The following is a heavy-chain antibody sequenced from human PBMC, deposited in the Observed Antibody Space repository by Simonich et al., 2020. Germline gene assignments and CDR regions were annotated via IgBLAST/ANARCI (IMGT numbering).Heavy chain of an antibody. D-gene: IGHD6-19*01. CDR1: GFTFSSYS. J-gene: IGHJ6*02. Sequence: EVQLVESGGGLVKPGGSLRLSCAASGFTFSSYSMNWVRQAPGKGLEWVSTISSSSSYIYYADSVKGRFTISRDNAKNSLYLQMNSRRAGDTAVYYCARWIAVAGTGAYGMDVWGQGTTVTVSS. V-gene: IGHV3-21*01. CDR3: ARWIAVAGTGAYGMDV. CDR2: ISSSSSYI.